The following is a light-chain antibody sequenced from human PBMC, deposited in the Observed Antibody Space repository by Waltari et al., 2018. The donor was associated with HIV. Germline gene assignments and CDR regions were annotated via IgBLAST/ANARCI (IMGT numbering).Light chain of an antibody. Sequence: DIVMTQSPDSLAVSLGERATINCKSSQTIFYSSNNKNYLAWFQQKPGQSPKLLISCASTREFGVPDRFSGSGSVTDFTLTISSLQAEDVAVYYCQQFYRTPYTFGQGTRLEFK. J-gene: IGKJ2*01. CDR3: QQFYRTPYT. V-gene: IGKV4-1*01. CDR1: QTIFYSSNNKNY. CDR2: CAS.